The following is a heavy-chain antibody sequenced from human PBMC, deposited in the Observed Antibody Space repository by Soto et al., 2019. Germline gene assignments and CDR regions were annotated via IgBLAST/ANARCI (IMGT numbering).Heavy chain of an antibody. Sequence: SGTLSLTCTVSGGSISPCYRSWVRQPPGKGLEWVGYLYYSDNTNYNPSLKSRVTISADASKNQVSLRLTSVTAADTAVYYCVRVGRVAARTFDYWCQGTVVTVSS. CDR1: GGSISPCY. D-gene: IGHD2-15*01. CDR2: LYYSDNT. V-gene: IGHV4-59*01. CDR3: VRVGRVAARTFDY. J-gene: IGHJ4*02.